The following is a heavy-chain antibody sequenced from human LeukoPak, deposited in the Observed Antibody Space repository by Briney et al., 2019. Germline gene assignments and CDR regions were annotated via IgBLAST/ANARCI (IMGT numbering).Heavy chain of an antibody. D-gene: IGHD3-10*01. J-gene: IGHJ6*02. CDR3: TKGYGSGSFYAMDV. CDR2: ISYDGSNK. V-gene: IGHV3-30*18. CDR1: GFTFSSYG. Sequence: GGSLRLSCAASGFTFSSYGMHWVRQAPGKGLEWVTLISYDGSNKYYADSVKGRFTISRDNSKNTLYLEMNSLRVEDTAVYYCTKGYGSGSFYAMDVWGQGTTVTVSS.